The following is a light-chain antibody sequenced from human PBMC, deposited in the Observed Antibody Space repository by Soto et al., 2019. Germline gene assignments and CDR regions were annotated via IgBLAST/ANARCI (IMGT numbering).Light chain of an antibody. CDR2: DVS. CDR1: SSDVGGYNY. CDR3: SSYTGSSTYV. V-gene: IGLV2-14*03. J-gene: IGLJ1*01. Sequence: QSVLTQPASVSGSPGQSITISRTGTSSDVGGYNYVSWYQQHPGKAPKLMIYDVSNRPSGVSNRFSGSKSGNTASLTISGLQTEDESDYYCSSYTGSSTYVFGTGTKVTVL.